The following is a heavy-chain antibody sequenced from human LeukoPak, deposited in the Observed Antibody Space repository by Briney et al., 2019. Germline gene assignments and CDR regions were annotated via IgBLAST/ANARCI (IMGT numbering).Heavy chain of an antibody. CDR3: ARYYDFVPDY. CDR2: IYTSGST. D-gene: IGHD3-3*01. V-gene: IGHV4-59*10. J-gene: IGHJ4*02. CDR1: GGSFGGYY. Sequence: SETLSLTCAVYGGSFGGYYWSWIRQPAWKGLEWIGRIYTSGSTNYNPSLKSRVTISVDTSKNQFSLKLSSVTAADTAVYYCARYYDFVPDYWGQGTLVTVSS.